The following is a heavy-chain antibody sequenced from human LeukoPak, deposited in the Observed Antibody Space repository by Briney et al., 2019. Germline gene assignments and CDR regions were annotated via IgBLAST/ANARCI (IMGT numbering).Heavy chain of an antibody. J-gene: IGHJ6*02. D-gene: IGHD2-8*01. CDR3: ARGQDIVLMVYATHDYYYYGMDV. V-gene: IGHV3-74*01. CDR2: INTDGRST. CDR1: GFTFRTYW. Sequence: GGSLRLSCAASGFTFRTYWMHWVRQAPGKGLVWVSRINTDGRSTSYADSVKGRFTVSRDNSKDTLYLQMNSLRADDTAVYYCARGQDIVLMVYATHDYYYYGMDVWGQGTTVTVSS.